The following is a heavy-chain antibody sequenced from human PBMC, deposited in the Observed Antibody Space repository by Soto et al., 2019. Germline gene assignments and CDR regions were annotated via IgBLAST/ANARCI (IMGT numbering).Heavy chain of an antibody. J-gene: IGHJ4*02. V-gene: IGHV3-7*01. D-gene: IGHD3-16*01. CDR3: VCGGNFFVY. Sequence: EVQLVESGGGLVQPGGSLRLSCAASGFTFSTYWMTWVRRPPGKGLEWVANLDQDGSERYYVDSVRGRFTISRDNAKNPLYLQMNSLRAEDTGVYYCVCGGNFFVYWGQGTLVTVSP. CDR1: GFTFSTYW. CDR2: LDQDGSER.